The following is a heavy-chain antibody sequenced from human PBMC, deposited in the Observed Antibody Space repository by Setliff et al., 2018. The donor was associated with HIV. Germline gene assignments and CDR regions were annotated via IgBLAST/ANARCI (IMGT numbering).Heavy chain of an antibody. J-gene: IGHJ4*02. CDR3: ARQPRWLQFPRYFDY. CDR1: GGSINGYY. CDR2: IYSSGNT. V-gene: IGHV4-59*08. D-gene: IGHD5-12*01. Sequence: SETLSLTCNVSGGSINGYYWTWIRQPPGKGLEWIGYIYSSGNTVYSPSLESRVFISVDTSKNQFSLKLSSVTAADTAVYYCARQPRWLQFPRYFDYWGQGTLVTVSS.